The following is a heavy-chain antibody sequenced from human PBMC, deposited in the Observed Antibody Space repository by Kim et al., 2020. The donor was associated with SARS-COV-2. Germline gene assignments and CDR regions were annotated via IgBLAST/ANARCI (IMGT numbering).Heavy chain of an antibody. CDR1: GGSFSGYY. D-gene: IGHD6-13*01. CDR2: INHSGST. J-gene: IGHJ4*02. Sequence: SQTLSLTCAVYGGSFSGYYWSWIRQPPGKGLEWIGEINHSGSTNYNPSLKSRVTISVDTSKNQYSLKLSSVTAAATPVYYCARGDSSSRYPPWLDYWGQGTLVTVSA. CDR3: ARGDSSSRYPPWLDY. V-gene: IGHV4-34*01.